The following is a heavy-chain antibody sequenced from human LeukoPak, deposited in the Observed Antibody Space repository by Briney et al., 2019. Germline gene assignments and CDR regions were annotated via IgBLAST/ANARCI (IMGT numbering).Heavy chain of an antibody. J-gene: IGHJ6*03. Sequence: PGGSLRLSCAVSGFTVSDNYMSWVRQAPGKGLEWVSGINWNGGSTGYADSVKGRFTISRDNAKNSLYLQMNSLRAEDTALYHCARVRSPLGYYYYMDVWGKGTTVTISS. CDR1: GFTVSDNY. CDR3: ARVRSPLGYYYYMDV. D-gene: IGHD3-10*01. CDR2: INWNGGST. V-gene: IGHV3-20*01.